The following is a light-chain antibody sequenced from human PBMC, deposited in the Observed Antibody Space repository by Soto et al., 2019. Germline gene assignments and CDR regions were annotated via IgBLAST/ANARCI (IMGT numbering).Light chain of an antibody. Sequence: DIQMTQSPSTLSASVEDRVTITCRASQRIGNWLAWYQQKPGKAPKLLIYDASSLESGVPSRFSGSGSGTEFTLTISSLQPDDFATYYCQHYNSYSEAFGQGTKVELK. CDR2: DAS. CDR3: QHYNSYSEA. J-gene: IGKJ1*01. CDR1: QRIGNW. V-gene: IGKV1-5*01.